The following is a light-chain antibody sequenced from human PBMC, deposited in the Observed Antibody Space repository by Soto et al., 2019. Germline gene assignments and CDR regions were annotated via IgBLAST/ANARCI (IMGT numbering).Light chain of an antibody. Sequence: QSVLTQPPSASGTPGQRVTISCSGSSSNIGSNYVYWYQQLPGTAPKLLIYRNNQRPSGVPDRFSGSESGTSASLAISGLRSEDEADYYCAALDDSLSGVVFGGGTKVTVL. CDR2: RNN. CDR3: AALDDSLSGVV. V-gene: IGLV1-47*01. J-gene: IGLJ2*01. CDR1: SSNIGSNY.